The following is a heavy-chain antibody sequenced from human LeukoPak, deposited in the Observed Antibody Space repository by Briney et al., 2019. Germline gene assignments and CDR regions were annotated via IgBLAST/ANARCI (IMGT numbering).Heavy chain of an antibody. V-gene: IGHV1-2*02. J-gene: IGHJ4*02. Sequence: GASVKVSCKASGYTFTSYGISWVRQAPGQGLEWMGWINPNSGGTNYPQKFQDRVTMTRDTSISTAYMELSRLRSDDTAVYYCARGSLYGNYVDYWGQGTLVTVSS. CDR2: INPNSGGT. D-gene: IGHD3-3*01. CDR1: GYTFTSYG. CDR3: ARGSLYGNYVDY.